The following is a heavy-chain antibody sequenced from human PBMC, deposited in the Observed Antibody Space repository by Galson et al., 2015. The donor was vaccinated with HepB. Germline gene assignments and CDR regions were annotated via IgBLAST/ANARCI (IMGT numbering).Heavy chain of an antibody. CDR3: ARDRPFSSTWYYFDY. CDR2: IKQDGSEK. V-gene: IGHV3-7*01. J-gene: IGHJ4*02. D-gene: IGHD6-13*01. Sequence: SLRLSCAASGFTFSSFRMGWVRQAPGKGLEWVANIKQDGSEKYCVDSVKGRFTISRDNAKNSLYLQMNSLRAEDTAVYYCARDRPFSSTWYYFDYWGQGTLVTVSS. CDR1: GFTFSSFR.